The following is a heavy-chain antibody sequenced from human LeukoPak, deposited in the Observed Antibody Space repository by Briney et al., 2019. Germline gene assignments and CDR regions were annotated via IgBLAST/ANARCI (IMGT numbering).Heavy chain of an antibody. CDR2: IYYSGST. V-gene: IGHV4-59*08. Sequence: SETLSLTCTVSGGSISSYYWSWIRQPPGKGLQWIGYIYYSGSTNYNPSLKSRVTISVDTSKNQFSLKLSSVTAADTAVYYCARSTVVAATLLDYWGQGTLVTVSS. J-gene: IGHJ4*02. D-gene: IGHD2-15*01. CDR1: GGSISSYY. CDR3: ARSTVVAATLLDY.